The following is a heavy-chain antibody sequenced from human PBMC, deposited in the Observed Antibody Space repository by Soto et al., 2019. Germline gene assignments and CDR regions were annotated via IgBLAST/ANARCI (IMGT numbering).Heavy chain of an antibody. D-gene: IGHD3-22*01. J-gene: IGHJ6*02. Sequence: PSETLSLTCTVSGGSISGYYWSWIRQPAGKGLEWIGRIYTSGSTNYNPSLKSRVTMSVDTSKNQFSLKLSSVTAADTAVYYCARTKYYYDSSGYTLYYYYGMDVWGQGTTVTVSS. CDR2: IYTSGST. CDR1: GGSISGYY. V-gene: IGHV4-4*07. CDR3: ARTKYYYDSSGYTLYYYYGMDV.